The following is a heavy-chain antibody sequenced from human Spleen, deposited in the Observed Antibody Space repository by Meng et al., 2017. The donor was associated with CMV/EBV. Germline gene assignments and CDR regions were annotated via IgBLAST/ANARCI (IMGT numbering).Heavy chain of an antibody. CDR1: GGSISSGGYY. CDR3: ASCSSTSMVHYYYGMDV. J-gene: IGHJ6*02. V-gene: IGHV4-31*03. D-gene: IGHD2-2*01. Sequence: LRLSCTVSGGSISSGGYYWSWIRQHPGKGLEWIGYIYYSGSTYYNPSLKRRVTISVDTSNNQFSLKLSSVTAADTAVYYCASCSSTSMVHYYYGMDVWGQGTTVTVSS. CDR2: IYYSGST.